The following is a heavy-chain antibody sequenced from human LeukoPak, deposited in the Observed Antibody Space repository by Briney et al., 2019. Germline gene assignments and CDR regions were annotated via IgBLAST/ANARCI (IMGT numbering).Heavy chain of an antibody. CDR3: ARPGGNGGSHDY. V-gene: IGHV4-38-2*01. CDR2: LYHSDSA. CDR1: GYSISNGYY. D-gene: IGHD4-23*01. J-gene: IGHJ4*02. Sequence: SETLSLTCAVSGYSISNGYYWVWIRQPPGRGLEWIGSLYHSDSAYYNTSLRSRVSMSVDTSKTQFSLTLSFVTAADTAVYYCARPGGNGGSHDYWGQGTLVTVSS.